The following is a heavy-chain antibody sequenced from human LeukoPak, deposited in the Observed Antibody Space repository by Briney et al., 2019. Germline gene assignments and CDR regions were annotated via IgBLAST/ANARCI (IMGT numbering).Heavy chain of an antibody. D-gene: IGHD3-9*01. Sequence: ASVKVSCKASGYTFTGYYMHWVRQAPGQGLEWMGWINPNSGGTNYAQKFQGRVTMTRDTSISTAYMELSRLRPDDTAVYYCARDYDILTGYYYWGQGTLVTVSS. V-gene: IGHV1-2*02. CDR1: GYTFTGYY. CDR3: ARDYDILTGYYY. J-gene: IGHJ4*02. CDR2: INPNSGGT.